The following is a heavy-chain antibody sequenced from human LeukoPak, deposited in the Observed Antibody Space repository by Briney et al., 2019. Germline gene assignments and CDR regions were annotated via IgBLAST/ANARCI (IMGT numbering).Heavy chain of an antibody. CDR2: ISGSGGST. CDR3: AKVRLQLLQGLAAFDI. D-gene: IGHD2-15*01. CDR1: GFTFSSYA. J-gene: IGHJ3*02. V-gene: IGHV3-23*01. Sequence: PGGSLRLSCAASGFTFSSYAMSWVRQAPGKGLEWVTAISGSGGSTYYGDSVKGRFTISRDNSKNTLYLQMDSLRAEDTAVYYCAKVRLQLLQGLAAFDIWGLGTMVTVSS.